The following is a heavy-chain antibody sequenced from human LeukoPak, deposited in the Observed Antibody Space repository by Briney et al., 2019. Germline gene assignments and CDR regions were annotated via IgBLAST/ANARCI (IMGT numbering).Heavy chain of an antibody. V-gene: IGHV4-59*01. J-gene: IGHJ6*02. D-gene: IGHD3-3*01. CDR3: ARDQGPLWSGNKYYYYYYGMDV. Sequence: PSETPSLTCTVSGGSISSYYWTWIRQPPGKGLEWIGYIYYSGSTNYSPSLKSRVTISVDTSKNQFSLKLSSVTAADTAVYYCARDQGPLWSGNKYYYYYYGMDVWGQGTTVTVSS. CDR1: GGSISSYY. CDR2: IYYSGST.